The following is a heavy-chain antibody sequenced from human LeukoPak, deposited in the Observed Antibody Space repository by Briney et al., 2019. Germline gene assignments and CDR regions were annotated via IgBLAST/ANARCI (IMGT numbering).Heavy chain of an antibody. Sequence: GGSLRLSCAASGFTFSNHWMSWVRQAPGKGLEWVTNINPDGSEQHYMDSVEGRFTISRDNAKNSLFLQMTSLRAGDTAVYYCGREQSCYDWEWGQGTLVTVSS. D-gene: IGHD5-12*01. J-gene: IGHJ4*02. CDR2: INPDGSEQ. CDR1: GFTFSNHW. CDR3: GREQSCYDWE. V-gene: IGHV3-7*01.